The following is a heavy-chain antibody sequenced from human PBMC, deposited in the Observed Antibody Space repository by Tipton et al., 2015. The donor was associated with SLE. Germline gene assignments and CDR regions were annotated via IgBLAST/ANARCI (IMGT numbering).Heavy chain of an antibody. D-gene: IGHD5-18*01. CDR3: ASGWIQLWLDY. V-gene: IGHV4-39*07. Sequence: TLSLTCTVSGGSISSSYYWGWIRQPPGKGLEWIGSIYYSGSTYYNPSLKSRVTISVDTSKNHFSLKLSSVTAADTAVYYCASGWIQLWLDYWGQGTLVTVSS. CDR1: GGSISSSYY. CDR2: IYYSGST. J-gene: IGHJ4*02.